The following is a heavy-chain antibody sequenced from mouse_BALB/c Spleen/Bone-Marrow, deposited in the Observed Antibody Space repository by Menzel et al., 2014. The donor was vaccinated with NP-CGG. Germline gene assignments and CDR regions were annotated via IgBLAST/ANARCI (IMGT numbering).Heavy chain of an antibody. CDR2: IDPSDSET. CDR1: GYTFTSYW. V-gene: IGHV1-61*01. Sequence: QVQLQQSGAELVRPGTPVKLSCKASGYTFTSYWMNWVKQRPGRGLEWVGRIDPSDSETHYNQKFKDKATLTVDKSSSTAYIQLCSLTSEDSAVYYCARWWAYFDYWGQGTTLTVSS. CDR3: ARWWAYFDY. D-gene: IGHD1-1*02. J-gene: IGHJ2*01.